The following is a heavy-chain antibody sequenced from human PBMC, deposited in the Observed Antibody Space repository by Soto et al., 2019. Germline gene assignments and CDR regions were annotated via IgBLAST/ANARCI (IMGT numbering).Heavy chain of an antibody. Sequence: GGSLKISCKGSGYSFNNYWIGWVRQMPGKGLEWMGSIYPGDSDTRYSPSFQGQVTISADKSISNAYLQWSSLKASDTAMYYCARRSDYSDSSGYFRADTYFDYWGQGTLVTVSS. CDR3: ARRSDYSDSSGYFRADTYFDY. CDR1: GYSFNNYW. CDR2: IYPGDSDT. D-gene: IGHD3-22*01. J-gene: IGHJ4*02. V-gene: IGHV5-51*01.